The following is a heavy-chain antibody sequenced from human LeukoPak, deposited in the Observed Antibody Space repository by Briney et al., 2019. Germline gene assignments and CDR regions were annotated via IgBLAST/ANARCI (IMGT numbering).Heavy chain of an antibody. D-gene: IGHD3-9*01. Sequence: SETLSLTCTVSGGSTSSYYWSWIRQPPGKGLEWIGYIYDSGSTNYNPSLKSRVTISVDTSKNQFSLKLTSVAAVDTAVYYCTKGGRRDILTYWGQGILVTVSP. V-gene: IGHV4-59*01. CDR1: GGSTSSYY. CDR3: TKGGRRDILTY. J-gene: IGHJ4*02. CDR2: IYDSGST.